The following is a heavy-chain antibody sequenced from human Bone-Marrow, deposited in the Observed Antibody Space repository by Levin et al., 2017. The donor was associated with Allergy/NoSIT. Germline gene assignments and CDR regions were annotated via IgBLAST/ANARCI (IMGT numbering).Heavy chain of an antibody. CDR2: IYPAGSDT. V-gene: IGHV5-51*01. D-gene: IGHD3-9*01. CDR3: ARRADATSSLPYRGTQFDS. J-gene: IGHJ4*02. Sequence: PGESLKISCKGSGYSFVSHWIGWVRQMPGKGLEWMGIIYPAGSDTRYSPSFRGQVTISVDRSSKTAYLQWNSLKASDTGMYFCARRADATSSLPYRGTQFDSWGQGTLVIVSS. CDR1: GYSFVSHW.